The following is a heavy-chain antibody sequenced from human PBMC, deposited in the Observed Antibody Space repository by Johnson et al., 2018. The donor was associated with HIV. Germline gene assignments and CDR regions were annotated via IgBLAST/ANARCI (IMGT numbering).Heavy chain of an antibody. CDR3: ARGPRRQSRDSSSWAYDAFDI. V-gene: IGHV3-30*19. D-gene: IGHD6-13*01. J-gene: IGHJ3*02. CDR1: GFTFSSYG. CDR2: ISYDGSNK. Sequence: QVQLVESGGGVVQPGGSLRLSCAASGFTFSSYGMHWVRQAPGKGLEWVAVISYDGSNKYYADSVKGRFTISRDNSKNTLYLQMNSLRAEDTAVYYCARGPRRQSRDSSSWAYDAFDIWGQGTMVTVSS.